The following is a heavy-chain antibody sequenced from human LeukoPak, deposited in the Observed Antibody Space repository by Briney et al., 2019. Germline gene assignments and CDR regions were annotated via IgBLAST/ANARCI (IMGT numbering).Heavy chain of an antibody. J-gene: IGHJ6*03. V-gene: IGHV5-51*01. CDR3: ARLGYSYGFRPSSQSLPTYYYYYMDV. CDR1: EYSFTSYW. CDR2: IYPGDSDT. D-gene: IGHD5-18*01. Sequence: GESLKISCKGSEYSFTSYWIGWVRQMPGKGLEWMGIIYPGDSDTRYGPSFQGQVTISADKSISTAYLQWSSLKASDTAMYYCARLGYSYGFRPSSQSLPTYYYYYMDVWGKGTTVTVSS.